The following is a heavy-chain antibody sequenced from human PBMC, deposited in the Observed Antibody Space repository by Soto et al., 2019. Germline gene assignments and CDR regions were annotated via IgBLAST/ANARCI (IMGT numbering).Heavy chain of an antibody. D-gene: IGHD6-13*01. CDR1: GGSISSSNW. CDR2: IHHSGKT. V-gene: IGHV4-4*02. Sequence: QLLLQESGPGLVKPSGTLALTCAVAGGSISSSNWWTWVRQPPGKGLEWIGEIHHSGKTNYNPSHTSRLTISVDKSKNQFSLTVVSVTASDAAVYYCARAPTTPSSKKRLTSGLDVWGQGTTVAVSS. CDR3: ARAPTTPSSKKRLTSGLDV. J-gene: IGHJ6*02.